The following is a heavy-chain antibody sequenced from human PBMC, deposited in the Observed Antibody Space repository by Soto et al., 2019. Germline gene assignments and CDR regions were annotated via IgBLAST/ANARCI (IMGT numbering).Heavy chain of an antibody. V-gene: IGHV1-18*01. CDR2: ISGYNRNT. J-gene: IGHJ4*02. D-gene: IGHD6-19*01. CDR1: GYTFSNYG. Sequence: VQLVQSGGEVKKPGASVKVSCKASGYTFSNYGITWVRQAPGQGLEWMGWISGYNRNTNYAQKLEGRXTXTXXTATSTAYMDLARRTCDDTAVNFSARERRLAPLLYWGPGTLVTVSS. CDR3: ARERRLAPLLY.